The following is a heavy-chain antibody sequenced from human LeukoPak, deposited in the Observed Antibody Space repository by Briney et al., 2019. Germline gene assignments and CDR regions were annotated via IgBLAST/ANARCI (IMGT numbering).Heavy chain of an antibody. CDR3: ARGPKSRSSSHNWFDP. CDR1: GYSISSGYY. Sequence: SETLSLTCTVSGYSISSGYYWSWIRQPPGKGLEWIGEINHSGSTNYNPSLKSRVTISVDTSKNQFSLKLSSVTAADTAVYYCARGPKSRSSSHNWFDPWGQGTLVTVSS. V-gene: IGHV4-38-2*02. J-gene: IGHJ5*02. CDR2: INHSGST. D-gene: IGHD6-13*01.